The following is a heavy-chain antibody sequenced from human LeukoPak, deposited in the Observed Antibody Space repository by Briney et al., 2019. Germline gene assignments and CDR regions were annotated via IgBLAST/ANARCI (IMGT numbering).Heavy chain of an antibody. CDR3: AKESGGAAKIVVVPAAPFDY. V-gene: IGHV3-23*01. CDR1: GFTFSDYY. Sequence: GGSLRLSCAASGFTFSDYYMSWIRQAPGKGLEWVSAISGSGGSTYYADSVKGRFTISRDNSKNTLYLQMNSLRAEDTAVYYCAKESGGAAKIVVVPAAPFDYRGQGTLVTVSS. CDR2: ISGSGGST. J-gene: IGHJ4*02. D-gene: IGHD2-2*01.